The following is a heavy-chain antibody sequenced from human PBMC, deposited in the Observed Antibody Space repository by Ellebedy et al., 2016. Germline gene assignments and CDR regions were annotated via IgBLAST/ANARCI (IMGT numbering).Heavy chain of an antibody. CDR3: AKPPADILTGYCPEAAFDI. J-gene: IGHJ3*02. CDR2: ISGSGSST. D-gene: IGHD3-9*01. CDR1: GFTFSNYA. Sequence: GESLKISXAASGFTFSNYAMTWVRQPPGKGLEWVSGISGSGSSTSYADSVKGRFTTSRDNSKNTLYLQMNSLRAEDTALYYCAKPPADILTGYCPEAAFDIWGQGTMVTVSS. V-gene: IGHV3-23*01.